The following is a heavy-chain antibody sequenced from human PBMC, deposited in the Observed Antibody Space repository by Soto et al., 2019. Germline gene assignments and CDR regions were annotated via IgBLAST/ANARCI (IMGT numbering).Heavy chain of an antibody. CDR3: AREGGAAAGEIAGGGLPSDY. J-gene: IGHJ4*02. CDR2: INHSGST. D-gene: IGHD6-13*01. CDR1: GGSFSGYY. Sequence: PSETLSLTCAVYGGSFSGYYWSWIRQPPGKGLEWIGEINHSGSTNYNPSLKSRVTISVDTSKNQFSLKLSSVTAADTAVYYCAREGGAAAGEIAGGGLPSDYWGQGTLVTVSS. V-gene: IGHV4-34*01.